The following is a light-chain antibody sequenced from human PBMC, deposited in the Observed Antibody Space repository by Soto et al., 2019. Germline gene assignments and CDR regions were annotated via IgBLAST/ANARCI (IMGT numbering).Light chain of an antibody. Sequence: DIQMTQSPSSLSASVGDRVTITCRASQSISSYLNWYQQKPGKAPKLLIYAASRLQSGVPSRFSGSGSGTDFTLNIGSLQPEDFATYFCQQSYSTPGTFGQGTKVDIK. CDR1: QSISSY. J-gene: IGKJ1*01. CDR3: QQSYSTPGT. CDR2: AAS. V-gene: IGKV1-39*01.